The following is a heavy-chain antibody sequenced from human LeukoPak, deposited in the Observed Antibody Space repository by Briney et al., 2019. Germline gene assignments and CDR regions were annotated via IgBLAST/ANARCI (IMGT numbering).Heavy chain of an antibody. CDR1: GGSFSGYY. V-gene: IGHV4-34*01. CDR3: ARRSGSYYALDY. Sequence: SETLSLTCAVYGGSFSGYYWSWTRQPPGKGLEWIGEINHSGSTNYNPSLKSRVTISVDTSKNQFSLKLSSVTAADTAVYYCARRSGSYYALDYWGQGTLVTVSS. J-gene: IGHJ4*02. D-gene: IGHD3-10*01. CDR2: INHSGST.